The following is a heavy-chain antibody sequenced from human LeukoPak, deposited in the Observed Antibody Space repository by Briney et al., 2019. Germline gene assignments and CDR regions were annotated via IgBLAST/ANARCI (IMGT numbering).Heavy chain of an antibody. CDR2: INPSGGST. Sequence: GPVKVSCKASGYTFTSYYMHWVRQAPGQGLEWMGIINPSGGSTSYAQKFQGRVTMTRDMSTSTVYMELRSLRSDDTAVYYCARDPGGWFGTYFDYWGQGTLVTVSS. J-gene: IGHJ4*02. V-gene: IGHV1-46*01. D-gene: IGHD3-10*01. CDR1: GYTFTSYY. CDR3: ARDPGGWFGTYFDY.